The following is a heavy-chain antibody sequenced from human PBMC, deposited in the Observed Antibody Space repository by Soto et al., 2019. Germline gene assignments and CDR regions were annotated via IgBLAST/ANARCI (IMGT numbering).Heavy chain of an antibody. D-gene: IGHD2-15*01. Sequence: QVQLVESGGGVVQPGRSLRLSCAASGFTFSSYGMHWVRQAPGKGLEWVAVISYDGSNKYYADSVKGRFTISRYNSKNTLYMQMNSLRAEDTAVYYCAKGGVLPNWFDPWGQGTLVTVSS. CDR1: GFTFSSYG. CDR2: ISYDGSNK. CDR3: AKGGVLPNWFDP. V-gene: IGHV3-30*18. J-gene: IGHJ5*02.